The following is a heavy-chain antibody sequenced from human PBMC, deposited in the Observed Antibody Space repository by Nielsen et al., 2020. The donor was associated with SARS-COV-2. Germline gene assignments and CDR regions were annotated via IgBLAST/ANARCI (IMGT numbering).Heavy chain of an antibody. D-gene: IGHD6-19*01. V-gene: IGHV1-3*01. CDR2: INAGNGNT. J-gene: IGHJ3*02. CDR1: GYTFTSYA. CDR3: ARGPELRRWLVPDNAFDI. Sequence: ASVKVSCKASGYTFTSYAMHWVRQAPGQRLEWMGWINAGNGNTKYSQKFQGRVTITRDTSASTAYMELSSLRSEDTAVYYCARGPELRRWLVPDNAFDIWGQGTMVTVSS.